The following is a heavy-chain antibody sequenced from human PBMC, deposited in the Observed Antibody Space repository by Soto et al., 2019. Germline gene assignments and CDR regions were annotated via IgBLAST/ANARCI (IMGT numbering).Heavy chain of an antibody. J-gene: IGHJ5*02. CDR1: GGTFSSYA. Sequence: QVQLVQSGAEVKKPGSSVKVSCKASGGTFSSYAVSWVRQAPGQGLECMGGIIPIFGTANYAQKFQGRVTITADESTSTAYMELSSLRSEDTAVYYCASRIAAAGSNGWFDPWGQGTLVTVSS. CDR3: ASRIAAAGSNGWFDP. D-gene: IGHD6-13*01. CDR2: IIPIFGTA. V-gene: IGHV1-69*12.